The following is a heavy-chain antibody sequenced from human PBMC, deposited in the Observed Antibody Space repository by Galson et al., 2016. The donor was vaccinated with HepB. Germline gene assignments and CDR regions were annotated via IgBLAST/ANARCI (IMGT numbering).Heavy chain of an antibody. CDR3: ARDGIPSPQDIGGRLPPPYYYGMDV. J-gene: IGHJ6*02. CDR2: IWYDGSKK. Sequence: SLRLSCAASGFTFSNYGMHWVRQASGKGLEWVALIWYDGSKKYYAESVKGRLTISRDNSKNTLDLQMNSLRAEDTAVYYCARDGIPSPQDIGGRLPPPYYYGMDVWGQGTAV. V-gene: IGHV3-33*01. D-gene: IGHD6-6*01. CDR1: GFTFSNYG.